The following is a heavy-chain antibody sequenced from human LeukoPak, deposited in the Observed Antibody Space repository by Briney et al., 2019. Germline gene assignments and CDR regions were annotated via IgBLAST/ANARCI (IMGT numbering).Heavy chain of an antibody. V-gene: IGHV4-59*01. CDR2: IYHSGSTEYRGST. CDR1: GGSLGNNY. D-gene: IGHD3-22*01. CDR3: ARMIGPYYCDY. Sequence: SETLSLTCTVSGGSLGNNYWTWIRQPPGKGLEWIGYIYHSGSTEYRGSTKYNPSLGRRVTISVDMSKNQFSLKLSSVTAADTAVYYCARMIGPYYCDYWGQGTLVTVSS. J-gene: IGHJ4*02.